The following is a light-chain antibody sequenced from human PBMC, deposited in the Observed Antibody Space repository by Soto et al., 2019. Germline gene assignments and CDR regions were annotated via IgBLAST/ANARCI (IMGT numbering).Light chain of an antibody. CDR1: QSVSNNY. J-gene: IGKJ1*01. V-gene: IGKV3-20*01. Sequence: EIVLTQSPGTLSLSPGERATLSCRASQSVSNNYLAWYQQKPGQAPRLLIYGASNRATGIPDRFSGSGSGTDCTLTISRLEPEDVAVYYCQQYGSAPWTFGLGTKVDIK. CDR3: QQYGSAPWT. CDR2: GAS.